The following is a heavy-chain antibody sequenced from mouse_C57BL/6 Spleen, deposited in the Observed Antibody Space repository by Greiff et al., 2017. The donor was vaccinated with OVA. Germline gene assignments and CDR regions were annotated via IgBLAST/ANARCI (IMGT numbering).Heavy chain of an antibody. CDR2: IDPEDGET. J-gene: IGHJ1*03. D-gene: IGHD2-1*01. Sequence: EVQLQESGAELVKPGASVKLSCTASGFNIKDYYMHWVKQRTEQGLEWIGRIDPEDGETKYDQNFQGKATITADTYSNTAYLQLSSLTSEDTAVYYWARPRVYGNYGSWYFDVWGTGTTVTVSS. CDR1: GFNIKDYY. V-gene: IGHV14-2*01. CDR3: ARPRVYGNYGSWYFDV.